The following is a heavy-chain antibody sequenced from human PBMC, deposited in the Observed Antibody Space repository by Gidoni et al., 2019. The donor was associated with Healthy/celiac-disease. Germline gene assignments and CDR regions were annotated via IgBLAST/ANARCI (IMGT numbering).Heavy chain of an antibody. CDR2: ISGSGGST. J-gene: IGHJ4*02. V-gene: IGHV3-23*01. Sequence: EVQLLESGGGLVQPGGSLRLSCAASGFTFSSYAMGWVRQAPGKGLEWVSAISGSGGSTYYADSVKGRFTISRDNSKNTLYLQMNSLRAEDTAVYYCAKYEGGLNYYDSSGYFGYWGQGTLVTVSS. CDR3: AKYEGGLNYYDSSGYFGY. CDR1: GFTFSSYA. D-gene: IGHD3-22*01.